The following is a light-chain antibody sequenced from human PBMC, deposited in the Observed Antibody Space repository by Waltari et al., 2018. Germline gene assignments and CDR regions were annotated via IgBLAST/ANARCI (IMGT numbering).Light chain of an antibody. CDR2: GHN. CDR3: QSYDSVNG. CDR1: SGNIASNY. Sequence: NFVLTQPHSVSESPGKTVTISCTRSSGNIASNYVQWYQQRPGSTPTMMIFGHNQRPSGVPDRFSGSIDSSSNSASRTISGLKTEDEADYYCQSYDSVNGFGTGTEVTVL. J-gene: IGLJ1*01. V-gene: IGLV6-57*04.